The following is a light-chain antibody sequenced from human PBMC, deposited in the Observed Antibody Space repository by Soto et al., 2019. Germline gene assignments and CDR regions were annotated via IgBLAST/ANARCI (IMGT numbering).Light chain of an antibody. CDR2: DTS. Sequence: VSTLSPGTLSLSPGERPTLSCRASQSLANSFIAWYQQKPGQAPRLLIYDTSSRASGIPDRFSGSGSGTDFTLTISRLETEDFAVFYCQQYGTSEIIFGQGTRLEIK. CDR1: QSLANSF. CDR3: QQYGTSEII. J-gene: IGKJ5*01. V-gene: IGKV3-20*01.